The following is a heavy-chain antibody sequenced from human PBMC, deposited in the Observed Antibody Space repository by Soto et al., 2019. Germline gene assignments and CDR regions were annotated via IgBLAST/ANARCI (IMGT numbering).Heavy chain of an antibody. CDR2: IKSKTDGGTT. J-gene: IGHJ4*02. Sequence: GGSLRLSCAASGFTFSNAWMSWVRQAPGKGLEWVGRIKSKTDGGTTDYAAPVKGRFTISRDDSKNTLYLQMNSLKTEDTAVYYCTVDYGSGPVDYWGQGTLVTVSS. D-gene: IGHD3-10*01. CDR1: GFTFSNAW. V-gene: IGHV3-15*01. CDR3: TVDYGSGPVDY.